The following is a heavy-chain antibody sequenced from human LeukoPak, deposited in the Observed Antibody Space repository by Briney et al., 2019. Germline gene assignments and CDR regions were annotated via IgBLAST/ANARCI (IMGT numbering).Heavy chain of an antibody. CDR1: GFTFSSYW. D-gene: IGHD6-13*01. CDR2: TNNDGRST. V-gene: IGHV3-74*01. J-gene: IGHJ4*02. Sequence: GGSLRLSRAASGFTFSSYWMHWVRQAAGKGLVWVSRTNNDGRSTSYADSVKGRFTISRDNAKNTLYLQMNSLRAEDTAVYYCARGGSSSWYIGLDYWGQGTLVTVSS. CDR3: ARGGSSSWYIGLDY.